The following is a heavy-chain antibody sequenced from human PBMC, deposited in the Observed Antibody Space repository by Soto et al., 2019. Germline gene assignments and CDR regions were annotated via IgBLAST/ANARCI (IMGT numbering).Heavy chain of an antibody. V-gene: IGHV3-23*01. Sequence: EVQLLESGGGLVQPGGSLRLSCVGSGFLFSSYTMTWVRQAPGKGLEWVSSFSATSENTYYADSVRGRFTISRDNSKNTLFLQMNSLTAEDTAMYYCAKARDQQWVRLPFDYWGQGILVSVSS. CDR1: GFLFSSYT. D-gene: IGHD6-19*01. CDR2: FSATSENT. J-gene: IGHJ4*02. CDR3: AKARDQQWVRLPFDY.